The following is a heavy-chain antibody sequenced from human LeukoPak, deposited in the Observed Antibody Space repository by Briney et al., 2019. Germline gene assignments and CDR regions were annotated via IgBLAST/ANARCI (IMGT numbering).Heavy chain of an antibody. CDR1: GYSISSGYY. J-gene: IGHJ4*02. Sequence: SETLSLTCTVSGYSISSGYYWGWIRQPPGKGLEWIGSIYHSGSTYYNPSPKSRVTISVDTSKNQFSLKLSSVTAADAAVYYCARVARYSYGEKPVFDYWGQGTLVTVSS. CDR3: ARVARYSYGEKPVFDY. CDR2: IYHSGST. V-gene: IGHV4-38-2*02. D-gene: IGHD5-18*01.